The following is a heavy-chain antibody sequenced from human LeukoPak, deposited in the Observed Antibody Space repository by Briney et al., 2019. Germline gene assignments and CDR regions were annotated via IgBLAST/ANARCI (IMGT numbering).Heavy chain of an antibody. Sequence: ASVKVSCKASGYTFTSYGISWVRQAPGQGLEWMGWISAYNGNTNYAQKLQGRVTMTTDTSTSTAYMELRSLRSDDTAVYYCAREDYYDSSVLVDPWGQGTLVTVSS. CDR2: ISAYNGNT. D-gene: IGHD3-22*01. CDR1: GYTFTSYG. J-gene: IGHJ5*02. V-gene: IGHV1-18*01. CDR3: AREDYYDSSVLVDP.